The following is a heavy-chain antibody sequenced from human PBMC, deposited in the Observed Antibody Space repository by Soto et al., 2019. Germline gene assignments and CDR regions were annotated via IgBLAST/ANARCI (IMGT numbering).Heavy chain of an antibody. CDR2: IIPIFGTA. D-gene: IGHD6-19*01. CDR1: GGTFSSYA. CDR3: ARGGQWLLAEYFQH. J-gene: IGHJ1*01. V-gene: IGHV1-69*01. Sequence: QVQLVQSGAEVKKPGSSVKVSCKASGGTFSSYAISWVRQAPGQGPEWMGGIIPIFGTANYAQKFQGRVTITADESTSTAYMELSSLRSEDTAVYYCARGGQWLLAEYFQHWGQGTLVTVSS.